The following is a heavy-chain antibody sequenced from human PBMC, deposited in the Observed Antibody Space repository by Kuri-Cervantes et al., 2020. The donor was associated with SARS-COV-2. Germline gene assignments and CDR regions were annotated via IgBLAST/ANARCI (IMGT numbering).Heavy chain of an antibody. CDR1: GFTFSRYA. Sequence: GGSLRLSCAASGFTFSRYAMHWVRQAPGKGLEWVAVISYDGSNKDYTASGKGRFTISRDNSQNTLYLQMKSLRTEDTALYYCARDRVGVHDSWGQGTLVIVSS. CDR3: ARDRVGVHDS. CDR2: ISYDGSNK. V-gene: IGHV3-30-3*01. D-gene: IGHD2-21*01. J-gene: IGHJ4*02.